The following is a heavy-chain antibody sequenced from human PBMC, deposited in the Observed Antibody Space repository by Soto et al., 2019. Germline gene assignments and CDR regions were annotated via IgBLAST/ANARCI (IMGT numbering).Heavy chain of an antibody. Sequence: PGGSLRLSCAASGFTFSSYGMHWVRQAPGKGLEWVAVISYDGSNKYYADSVKGRFTISRDNSKNTLYLQMNSLRAEDTAVYYCAKGEGQWFGELSPLGAFDIWGQGTMVTVS. CDR3: AKGEGQWFGELSPLGAFDI. D-gene: IGHD3-10*01. CDR1: GFTFSSYG. CDR2: ISYDGSNK. V-gene: IGHV3-30*18. J-gene: IGHJ3*02.